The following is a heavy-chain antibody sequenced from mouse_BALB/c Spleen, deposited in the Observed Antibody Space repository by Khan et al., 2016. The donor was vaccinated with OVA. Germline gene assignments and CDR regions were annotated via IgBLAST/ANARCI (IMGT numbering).Heavy chain of an antibody. J-gene: IGHJ1*01. CDR2: IWTGGST. D-gene: IGHD2-1*01. CDR3: AEYCDNYGRYFDV. CDR1: GFSLTSYG. Sequence: QVQLKQSGPGLVAPSQSLSITCTVSGFSLTSYGVHWVRQPPGKGLEWLGVIWTGGSTNYNSALMSRLSISKDNSKSQVFLKMNSLQTDDTAMYSGAEYCDNYGRYFDVWGEGTTVTVSS. V-gene: IGHV2-9*02.